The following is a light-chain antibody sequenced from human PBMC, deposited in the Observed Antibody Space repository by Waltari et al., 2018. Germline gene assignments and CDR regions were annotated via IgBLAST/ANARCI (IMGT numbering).Light chain of an antibody. CDR1: SNDVGGYND. V-gene: IGLV2-11*01. Sequence: QAALTQPPSVSKSLGQAVTISCTGTSNDVGGYNDFSWYQQYPGTAPRLVIYDVNIRPSGVSDRFSGSKSGKTASLTISGLQAEDEADYYCLSFRGGNTWVFGGGTRLTVL. CDR3: LSFRGGNTWV. CDR2: DVN. J-gene: IGLJ2*01.